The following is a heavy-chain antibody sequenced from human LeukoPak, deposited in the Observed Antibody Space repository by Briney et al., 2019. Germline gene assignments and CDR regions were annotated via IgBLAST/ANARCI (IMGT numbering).Heavy chain of an antibody. Sequence: ASVKVSCKASGYTFSNYGFSWVRQAPGQGLEWMGWIRAYNGDTKYAQKFQGRVTMTTDTSTTIAYMELRSLRSDDTAVYYCARGAAGGYSPSVEFDYWGQGTLVTVSS. CDR1: GYTFSNYG. V-gene: IGHV1-18*01. D-gene: IGHD5-12*01. CDR3: ARGAAGGYSPSVEFDY. J-gene: IGHJ4*02. CDR2: IRAYNGDT.